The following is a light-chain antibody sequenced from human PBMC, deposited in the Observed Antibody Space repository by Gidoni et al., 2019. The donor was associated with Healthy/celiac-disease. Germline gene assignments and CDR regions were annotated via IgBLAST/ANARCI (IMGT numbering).Light chain of an antibody. CDR1: SSDVGGYNY. Sequence: SALTQPASVSGSPGQSITISCTGTSSDVGGYNYLSWYQQHPGKAPKLMIYEVSNRPPGVSNRFSGSKSGNTAALTISGLQAEDGADYYCSSYTSSSTFAFGTGTKVTVL. CDR2: EVS. CDR3: SSYTSSSTFA. V-gene: IGLV2-14*01. J-gene: IGLJ1*01.